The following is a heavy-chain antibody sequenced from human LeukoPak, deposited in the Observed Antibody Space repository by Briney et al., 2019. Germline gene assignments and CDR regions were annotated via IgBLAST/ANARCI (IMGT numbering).Heavy chain of an antibody. D-gene: IGHD2-2*01. Sequence: GGSLRLSCSAAGFTFRSHAMHWVRQAPGKGLEYVSTINDDGSLTYYADSVKGRFTISRDNSKNTLYLQMNSLRAEDTAVYYCAKDPRFSYCSSTTCAYAFDIWGQGTMVTVSS. V-gene: IGHV3-64*04. CDR3: AKDPRFSYCSSTTCAYAFDI. CDR1: GFTFRSHA. J-gene: IGHJ3*02. CDR2: INDDGSLT.